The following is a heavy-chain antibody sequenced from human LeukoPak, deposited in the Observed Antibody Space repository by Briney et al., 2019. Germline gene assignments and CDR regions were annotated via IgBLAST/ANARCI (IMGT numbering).Heavy chain of an antibody. CDR3: AREFELLWFGELLNYFDY. CDR1: GYTFTGYY. J-gene: IGHJ4*02. CDR2: INPNSGGT. D-gene: IGHD3-10*01. V-gene: IGHV1-2*02. Sequence: GASVKVSCKASGYTFTGYYMHWVRQAPGQGLEWMGWINPNSGGTNYAQKFQGRVTMTRDTSISTAYMELSRLRSDDTAVYYCAREFELLWFGELLNYFDYWGQGTLVTVSS.